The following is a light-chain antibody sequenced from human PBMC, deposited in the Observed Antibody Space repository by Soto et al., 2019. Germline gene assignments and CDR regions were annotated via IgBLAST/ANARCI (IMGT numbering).Light chain of an antibody. V-gene: IGKV1-5*03. Sequence: DIQMTQSPSTLSASVGDRVTITCRASHSISSWLAWYQQKPGKAPKLLIYKASSLESGAPSRFSGSGSGTEFTLTIRSLQPDDFATYYCQQQGTFGQGTKVDIK. CDR3: QQQGT. CDR2: KAS. CDR1: HSISSW. J-gene: IGKJ1*01.